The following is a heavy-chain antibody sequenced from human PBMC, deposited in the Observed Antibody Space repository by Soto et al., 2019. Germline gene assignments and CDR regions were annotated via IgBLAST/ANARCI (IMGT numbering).Heavy chain of an antibody. CDR2: ISYDGSNK. Sequence: SCAASGFTFSSYGMHWVRQAPGKGLEWVAVISYDGSNKYYADSVKGRFTISRDNSKNTLYLQMSSLRAEDTAVYYCAKVEGDSYYDILTGYYNVDYWGQGTLVTVSS. CDR1: GFTFSSYG. J-gene: IGHJ4*02. V-gene: IGHV3-30*18. CDR3: AKVEGDSYYDILTGYYNVDY. D-gene: IGHD3-9*01.